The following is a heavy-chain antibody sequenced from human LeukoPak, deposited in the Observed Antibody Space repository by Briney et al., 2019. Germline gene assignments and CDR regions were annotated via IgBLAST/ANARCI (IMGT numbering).Heavy chain of an antibody. D-gene: IGHD5-18*01. CDR2: ISSSGSTI. Sequence: GGSLRLSCAAFGFTFSDYYMSWIRQAPGKGLEWVSYISSSGSTIYYADSVKGRFTISRDNAKNSLYLQMNSLRAEDTAVYYCARDSSSAYSYDYWGQGTLVTVSS. J-gene: IGHJ4*02. V-gene: IGHV3-11*01. CDR3: ARDSSSAYSYDY. CDR1: GFTFSDYY.